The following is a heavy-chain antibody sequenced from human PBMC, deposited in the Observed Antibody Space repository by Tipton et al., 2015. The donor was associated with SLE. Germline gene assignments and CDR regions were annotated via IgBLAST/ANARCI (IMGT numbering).Heavy chain of an antibody. CDR2: IYTSGST. CDR1: GGSISSGSYY. D-gene: IGHD5-24*01. J-gene: IGHJ4*02. Sequence: TLSLTCTVSGGSISSGSYYWSWIRQPAGKGLEWIGYIYTSGSTDYNPSLKSRVTMSLDTSENQFSLKLSSVTAADTAVYYCARDLDGYNYGDYWGQGILVTVSS. V-gene: IGHV4-61*09. CDR3: ARDLDGYNYGDY.